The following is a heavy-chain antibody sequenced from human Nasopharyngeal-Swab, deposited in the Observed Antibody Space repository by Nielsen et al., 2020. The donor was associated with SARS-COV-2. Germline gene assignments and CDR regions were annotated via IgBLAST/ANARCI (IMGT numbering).Heavy chain of an antibody. J-gene: IGHJ5*01. CDR3: ARRGNSYGGNWFDS. Sequence: SETLSLTCTVPGGSISGYYWSWIRQPPGKGLGWIGHIFYSGSTTYNPSLRSRVTISVDTSKNQFSLRLSSVTAADTAVYFCARRGNSYGGNWFDSWGLGSLVVVSS. V-gene: IGHV4-59*01. CDR2: IFYSGST. D-gene: IGHD2/OR15-2a*01. CDR1: GGSISGYY.